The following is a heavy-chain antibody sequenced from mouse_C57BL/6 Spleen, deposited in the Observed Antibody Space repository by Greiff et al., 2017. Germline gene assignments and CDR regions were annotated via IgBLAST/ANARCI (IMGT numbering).Heavy chain of an antibody. CDR2: ISNGGGST. D-gene: IGHD3-3*01. CDR3: ARQRRDGYWYFDV. Sequence: EVQVVESWGGLVQPGGSLKLSCAASGFTFSDYYMYWVRQTPEKRLEWVAYISNGGGSTYYPDTVKGRFTITRDNAKNTLYLQMSRLKSEDTAMDYCARQRRDGYWYFDVWGTGTTVTVSS. CDR1: GFTFSDYY. J-gene: IGHJ1*03. V-gene: IGHV5-12*01.